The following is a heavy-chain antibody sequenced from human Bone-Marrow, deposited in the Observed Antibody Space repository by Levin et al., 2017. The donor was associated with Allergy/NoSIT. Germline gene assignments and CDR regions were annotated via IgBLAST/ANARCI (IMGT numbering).Heavy chain of an antibody. D-gene: IGHD3-16*01. J-gene: IGHJ6*02. CDR1: ALPFSSSI. Sequence: QAGGSLRLSCVASALPFSSSIMNWVRQAPGKGLEWVSAMSGSGSEIHYADSVKGRFIISRDNSKNTLYLQMNSLRAEDTAVYYCAKDLGDYASNWEYSYYGMGVWGQGTTVTVSS. V-gene: IGHV3-23*01. CDR2: MSGSGSEI. CDR3: AKDLGDYASNWEYSYYGMGV.